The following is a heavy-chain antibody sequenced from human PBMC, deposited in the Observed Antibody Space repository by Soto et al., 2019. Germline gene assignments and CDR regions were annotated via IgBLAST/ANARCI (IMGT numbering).Heavy chain of an antibody. CDR2: IYHSGST. Sequence: LSLTSPAPGASTSSVGYFWSWIRQPPGKGLEWIGYIYHSGSTYYNPSLKIRVTISVDRSKNQFFLKLSSVTAADTAVYYCARVPDRWGQGTLVTGS. CDR3: ARVPDR. J-gene: IGHJ4*01. V-gene: IGHV4-30-2*01. D-gene: IGHD2-2*01. CDR1: GASTSSVGYF.